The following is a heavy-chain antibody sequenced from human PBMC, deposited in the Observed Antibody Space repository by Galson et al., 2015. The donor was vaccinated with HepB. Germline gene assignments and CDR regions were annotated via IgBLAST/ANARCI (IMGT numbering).Heavy chain of an antibody. CDR3: ANGVEDIVVIPAAYFDY. CDR1: GFSFSNYW. D-gene: IGHD2-2*01. Sequence: SLRLSCAVSGFSFSNYWMTWVRQAPGKGLEWVANIKQDGSEQYYVGSVKGRFTISRDNAKNSLYLQMNSLRAADTAVYYCANGVEDIVVIPAAYFDYWGQGTLVTVSS. CDR2: IKQDGSEQ. V-gene: IGHV3-7*03. J-gene: IGHJ4*02.